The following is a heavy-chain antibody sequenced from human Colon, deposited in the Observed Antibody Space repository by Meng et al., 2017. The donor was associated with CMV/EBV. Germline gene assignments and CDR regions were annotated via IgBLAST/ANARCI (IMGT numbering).Heavy chain of an antibody. D-gene: IGHD3-22*01. CDR3: ASSYYYDSSGYYDAGPPRDYYYGMDV. J-gene: IGHJ6*02. Sequence: ALVKVSCKASGYTFTSYDINWVRQATGQGLEWMGWMNPNSGNTGYAQKFQGRVTMARNTSISTAYMELSSLRSEDTAVYYCASSYYYDSSGYYDAGPPRDYYYGMDVWGQGTTVTVSS. CDR1: GYTFTSYD. V-gene: IGHV1-8*01. CDR2: MNPNSGNT.